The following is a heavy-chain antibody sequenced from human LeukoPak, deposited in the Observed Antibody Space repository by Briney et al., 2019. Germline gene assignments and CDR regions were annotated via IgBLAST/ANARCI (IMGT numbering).Heavy chain of an antibody. J-gene: IGHJ6*02. CDR2: ISWNSANM. Sequence: ALRLSCAASGFTFDDYAMHWVRQTPGKGLEWVSGISWNSANMGYADSVKGRFTISRDNAKNSLYLKMNSLRAEDTALYYCARAGSPYYYYGMDVWGPGTTVTVSS. CDR3: ARAGSPYYYYGMDV. CDR1: GFTFDDYA. V-gene: IGHV3-9*01. D-gene: IGHD3-10*01.